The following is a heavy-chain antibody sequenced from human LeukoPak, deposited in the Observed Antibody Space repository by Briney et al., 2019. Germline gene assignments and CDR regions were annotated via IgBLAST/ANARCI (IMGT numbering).Heavy chain of an antibody. CDR2: IYYSGST. V-gene: IGHV4-39*07. CDR1: GGSISSSSYY. J-gene: IGHJ4*02. Sequence: SETLSLTCTVSGGSISSSSYYWGWIRQPPGKGLEWIGSIYYSGSTYYNPSLKSRVTISVDTSKNQFSLKLSSVTAADTAVYYCARGYSSSSSGYYFDYWGQGTLVTVSS. D-gene: IGHD6-13*01. CDR3: ARGYSSSSSGYYFDY.